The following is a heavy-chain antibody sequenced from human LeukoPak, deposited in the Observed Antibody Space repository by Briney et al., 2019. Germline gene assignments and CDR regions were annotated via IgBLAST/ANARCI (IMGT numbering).Heavy chain of an antibody. D-gene: IGHD3-10*01. V-gene: IGHV3-48*01. CDR1: GFTFSTYS. CDR2: IGSSSSII. CDR3: ARDPPSMVQGVSFVY. J-gene: IGHJ4*02. Sequence: PGGSLRLSCAASGFTFSTYSMNWVRQAPGKGLEWVSYIGSSSSIIYYADSVKGRFTISRDNAKDSLYLQMNSLRAEDTAVYYCARDPPSMVQGVSFVYWGQGTLVTVSS.